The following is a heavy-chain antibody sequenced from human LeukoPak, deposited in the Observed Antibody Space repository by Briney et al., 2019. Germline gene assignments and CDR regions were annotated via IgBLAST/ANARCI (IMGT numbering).Heavy chain of an antibody. D-gene: IGHD1-26*01. V-gene: IGHV3-7*01. Sequence: GGSLRLSCAASGFTLSIYWMTWVRQAPGKGLEWVANIKQDGSEKYYVDPVKGRFTISRDNAKNSLFLQMTSLRAEDTGVYYCATDRSVGATYRFDHWGQGILVTVSS. CDR1: GFTLSIYW. CDR2: IKQDGSEK. CDR3: ATDRSVGATYRFDH. J-gene: IGHJ4*02.